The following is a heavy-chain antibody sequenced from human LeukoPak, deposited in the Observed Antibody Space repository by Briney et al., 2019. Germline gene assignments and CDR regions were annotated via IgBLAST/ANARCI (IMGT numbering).Heavy chain of an antibody. J-gene: IGHJ4*02. D-gene: IGHD3-10*01. CDR1: GGSISSSSYY. V-gene: IGHV4-39*07. Sequence: PSETLSLTCTVSGGSISSSSYYWGWIRQAPGKGLEWIGSIYYSGSTYYNPSLKSRVTISVDTSKNQFSLKLSSVTAADTAVYYCARDRLTLHYYGSGSYIDYWGQGTLVTVSS. CDR3: ARDRLTLHYYGSGSYIDY. CDR2: IYYSGST.